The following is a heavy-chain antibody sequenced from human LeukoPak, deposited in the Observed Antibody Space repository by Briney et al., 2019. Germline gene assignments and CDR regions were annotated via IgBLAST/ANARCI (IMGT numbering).Heavy chain of an antibody. D-gene: IGHD2-2*01. J-gene: IGHJ4*02. CDR1: GFTFSSYA. CDR2: ISYDGSNK. CDR3: ARERTYCTSPRCYSDY. Sequence: GGSLRLSCAASGFTFSSYAIHWVRQAPGKGLEWVAVISYDGSNKYYADSVKGRFTISRDNAKNSLFLQMNSLRAEDTAVYYCARERTYCTSPRCYSDYWGQGTLVTVSS. V-gene: IGHV3-30*04.